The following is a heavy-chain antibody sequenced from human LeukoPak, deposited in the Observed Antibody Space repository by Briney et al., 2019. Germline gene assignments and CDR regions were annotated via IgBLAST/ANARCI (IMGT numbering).Heavy chain of an antibody. CDR1: GGSFSGYY. CDR2: INHSGST. CDR3: ARLGIAADNDY. Sequence: SETLSLTCAVYGGSFSGYYWSWIRQPPGKGLEWIGEINHSGSTNYNPSLKSRVTISVDTSKNQFSLKLSSVTAADTAVYYCARLGIAADNDYWGQRTLVTVSS. D-gene: IGHD6-13*01. J-gene: IGHJ4*02. V-gene: IGHV4-34*01.